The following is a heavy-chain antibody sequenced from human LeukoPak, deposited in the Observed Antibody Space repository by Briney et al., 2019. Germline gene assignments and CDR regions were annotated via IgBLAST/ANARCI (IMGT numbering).Heavy chain of an antibody. CDR2: INHSGST. CDR3: ARGPGGYDILTGYYYTKYYFDY. CDR1: GGSFSSYY. Sequence: SETLSLTCAVYGGSFSSYYWSWIRQPPGKGLEWIGEINHSGSTNYNPSLKSRVTISVDTSKNQFSLKLSSVTAADTAVYCCARGPGGYDILTGYYYTKYYFDYWGQGTLVTVSS. D-gene: IGHD3-9*01. V-gene: IGHV4-34*01. J-gene: IGHJ4*02.